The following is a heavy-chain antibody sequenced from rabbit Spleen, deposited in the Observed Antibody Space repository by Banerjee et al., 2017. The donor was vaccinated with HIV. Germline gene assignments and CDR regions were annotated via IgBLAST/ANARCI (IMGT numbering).Heavy chain of an antibody. V-gene: IGHV1S40*01. CDR1: GFTISSGYY. CDR2: IYAGYNGRT. CDR3: ARANYVDYGYPILGYYFNL. Sequence: QSLEESGGGLVKPGASLTLTCKASGFTISSGYYMCWVRQAPGKGLEWIGCIYAGYNGRTYYASWATGRFTISKTSSTTVTLQMTSLTAADTATYFCARANYVDYGYPILGYYFNLWGQGTLVTVS. J-gene: IGHJ4*01. D-gene: IGHD6-1*01.